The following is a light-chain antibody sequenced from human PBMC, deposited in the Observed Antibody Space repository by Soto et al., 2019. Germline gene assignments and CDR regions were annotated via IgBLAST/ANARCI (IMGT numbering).Light chain of an antibody. CDR3: QQYADYPWT. J-gene: IGKJ1*01. V-gene: IGKV1-5*03. CDR1: QSISSW. CDR2: TAS. Sequence: DIQMTQSPSTLSASVGDRVTITCRASQSISSWLAWYQQKPGKAPKLLIYTASTLESGVPSRFSGSGSGTEFTLTISSLQPDDFATYYCQQYADYPWTFGQGTKVEVK.